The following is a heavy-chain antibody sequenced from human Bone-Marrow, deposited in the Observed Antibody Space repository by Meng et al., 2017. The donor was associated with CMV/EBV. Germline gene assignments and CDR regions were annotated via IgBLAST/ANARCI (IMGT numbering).Heavy chain of an antibody. Sequence: GGSLRLSCAASGFTFSSYAMHWVRQAPGKGLEWVAVISYDGSNKYYADSVKGRFTISRDNSKNTLYLQMNSLRAEDTALYYCAKAGGTAARESYYYYGMDVWGQGPTVPVPS. CDR1: GFTFSSYA. CDR3: AKAGGTAARESYYYYGMDV. D-gene: IGHD2-2*01. CDR2: ISYDGSNK. J-gene: IGHJ6*02. V-gene: IGHV3-30*04.